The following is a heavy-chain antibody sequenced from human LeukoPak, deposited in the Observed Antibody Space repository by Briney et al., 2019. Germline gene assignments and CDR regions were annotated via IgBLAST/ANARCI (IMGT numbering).Heavy chain of an antibody. D-gene: IGHD1-1*01. CDR2: MNPNSGNT. CDR3: ASTGHDVLAHWYYMDV. Sequence: GASVKVSCKASGYTFTSYDINWVRQATGQGLEWMGWMNPNSGNTGYAQKFQGRVTMTRNTSISTAYMELSSLRSEDTAVYYCASTGHDVLAHWYYMDVWGKGTTVTVSS. CDR1: GYTFTSYD. J-gene: IGHJ6*03. V-gene: IGHV1-8*01.